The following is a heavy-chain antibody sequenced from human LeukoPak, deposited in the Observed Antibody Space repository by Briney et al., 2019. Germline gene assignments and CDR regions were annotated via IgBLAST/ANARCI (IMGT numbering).Heavy chain of an antibody. J-gene: IGHJ4*02. CDR3: ATDIIAAAGTGYFDY. CDR2: FDPEDGET. V-gene: IGHV1-24*01. CDR1: GYTLTELS. D-gene: IGHD6-13*01. Sequence: ASVKVSCKVSGYTLTELSMHWVRQAPGKGLEWMGGFDPEDGETIYAQKFQGRVTMTEDTSTDTAYMELSSLRSEDTAVYYCATDIIAAAGTGYFDYWGQGTLVTVSS.